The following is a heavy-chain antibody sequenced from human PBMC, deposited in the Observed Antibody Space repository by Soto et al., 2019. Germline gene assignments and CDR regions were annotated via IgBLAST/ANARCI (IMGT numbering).Heavy chain of an antibody. CDR1: GGSISSSSYY. CDR2: IYYSGST. V-gene: IGHV4-39*07. D-gene: IGHD3-10*01. Sequence: SETLSLTCTVSGGSISSSSYYWGWIRQPPGKGLEWIGSIYYSGSTYYNPSLKSRVTISVDTSKNQFSLKLSSVTAADTAVYYCARLRYGSADYYGMDVWGQGTTVTVSS. CDR3: ARLRYGSADYYGMDV. J-gene: IGHJ6*02.